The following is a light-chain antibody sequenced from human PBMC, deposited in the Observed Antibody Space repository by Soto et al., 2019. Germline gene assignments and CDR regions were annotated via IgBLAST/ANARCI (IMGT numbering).Light chain of an antibody. J-gene: IGKJ1*01. CDR2: GAS. Sequence: EIVLTQSPGTLSLSPGERATLSCRASQTVSSSYLAWYQQKPGQAPRLLIYGASSRATGIPDRFSGSGSGTDFTLNISRLEPEDFVIDYCQQYGSSPRTFGQVTKVEI. CDR3: QQYGSSPRT. CDR1: QTVSSSY. V-gene: IGKV3-20*01.